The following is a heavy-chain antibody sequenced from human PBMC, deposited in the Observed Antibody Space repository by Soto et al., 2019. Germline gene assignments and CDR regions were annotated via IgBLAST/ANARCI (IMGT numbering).Heavy chain of an antibody. J-gene: IGHJ4*02. CDR1: GASISSLDW. CDR2: IYHTGSS. D-gene: IGHD3-22*01. CDR3: ARRNYYDSTGYYPY. V-gene: IGHV4-4*02. Sequence: QVQLQESGPGLVKPSGTLSLTCAVSGASISSLDWWTWVRQPPGKGLEWIGEIYHTGSSNYNASLKSRVTISVDKSKNQFSLKLSSVTAADTAVYYCARRNYYDSTGYYPYWGQGILVTVSS.